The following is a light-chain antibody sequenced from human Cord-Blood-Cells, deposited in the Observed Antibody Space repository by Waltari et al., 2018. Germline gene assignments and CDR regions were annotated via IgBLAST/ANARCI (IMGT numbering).Light chain of an antibody. CDR2: EGS. J-gene: IGLJ3*02. V-gene: IGLV2-23*01. Sequence: QSALTQPASVSGSPGQSITISCTGTSCDVGSYNLVFCYQQHPGKAPKLMIYEGSKRPSGVSNRFSGSKSGNTASLTISGLQAEDEADYYCCSYAGSSTWVFGGGTKLTVL. CDR3: CSYAGSSTWV. CDR1: SCDVGSYNL.